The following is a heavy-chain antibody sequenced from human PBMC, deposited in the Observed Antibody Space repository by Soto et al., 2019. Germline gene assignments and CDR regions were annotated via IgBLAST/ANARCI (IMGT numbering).Heavy chain of an antibody. CDR2: TYYRSRWYS. CDR3: ARSEEDSDYYYYGMDV. Sequence: PSQTLSLTCVGSGDTVSSNSVAWNWVRQSPSRGLEWLGRTYYRSRWYSDYAVSVRSRIDINADTSKNQVSLQLNSETPEDTAVYYCARSEEDSDYYYYGMDVWGQGTTVTVS. CDR1: GDTVSSNSVA. V-gene: IGHV6-1*01. J-gene: IGHJ6*02. D-gene: IGHD2-15*01.